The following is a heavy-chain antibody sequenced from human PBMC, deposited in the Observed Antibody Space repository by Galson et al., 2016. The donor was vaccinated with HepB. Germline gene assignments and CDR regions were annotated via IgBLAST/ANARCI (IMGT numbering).Heavy chain of an antibody. Sequence: SVKVSCKASGYTFTSYAMHWVRQAPGQRLEWMGWINAGNGNTKYSQKFQGRVTITRDTSASTAYMELISLRSEDTAVYYCARVRRELLFDYWGQGTLVPVSS. CDR2: INAGNGNT. D-gene: IGHD1-26*01. V-gene: IGHV1-3*01. CDR3: ARVRRELLFDY. CDR1: GYTFTSYA. J-gene: IGHJ4*02.